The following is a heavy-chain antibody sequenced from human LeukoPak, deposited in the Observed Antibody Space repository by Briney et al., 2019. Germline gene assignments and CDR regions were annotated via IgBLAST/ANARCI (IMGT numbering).Heavy chain of an antibody. CDR2: IYSGGTT. CDR3: AGGTHCSSTSCSVY. J-gene: IGHJ4*02. V-gene: IGHV3-53*01. D-gene: IGHD2-2*01. Sequence: GGSLRLSCAASGFSVSSSYMSWVRQAPGKGLEWVSVIYSGGTTYYADSVEGRFTISRDNSKNTLDLQMNSLRAEDTAVYYCAGGTHCSSTSCSVYWGQGTLVTVSS. CDR1: GFSVSSSY.